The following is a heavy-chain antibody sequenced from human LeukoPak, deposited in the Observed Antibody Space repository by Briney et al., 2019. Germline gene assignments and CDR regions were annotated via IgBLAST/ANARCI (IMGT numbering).Heavy chain of an antibody. CDR2: VYHTGAS. Sequence: SETLSLTCSVSGASINNYYWTWIRQPPGKGLEWIGYVYHTGASGYHPSRKSRVAISLDTSKNQVSLNLRSVTAADTAVYFCTRVVNGGHFDYWGQETLVTVSS. J-gene: IGHJ4*02. V-gene: IGHV4-59*01. CDR1: GASINNYY. D-gene: IGHD2-8*01. CDR3: TRVVNGGHFDY.